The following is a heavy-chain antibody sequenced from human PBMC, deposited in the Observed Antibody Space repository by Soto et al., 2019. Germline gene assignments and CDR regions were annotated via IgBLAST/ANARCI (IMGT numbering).Heavy chain of an antibody. V-gene: IGHV3-48*03. D-gene: IGHD1-26*01. J-gene: IGHJ3*02. CDR3: ARTMEGTLVGATSEVVAFDI. CDR2: ISSSGSTI. CDR1: GFTFSSYE. Sequence: GGSLRLSCAASGFTFSSYEMNWVRQAPGKGLEWVSYISSSGSTIYYADSVKGRFTISRDNAKNSLYLQMNSLRAEDTAVYYCARTMEGTLVGATSEVVAFDIWGQGTMVTVSS.